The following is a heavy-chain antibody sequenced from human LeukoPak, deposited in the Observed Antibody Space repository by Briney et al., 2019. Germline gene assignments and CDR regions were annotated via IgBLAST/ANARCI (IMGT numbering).Heavy chain of an antibody. D-gene: IGHD3-9*01. Sequence: ASVKVSCKASGYTFTSYYMHWVRQAPGQGLEWMGIINPSGGSTSYAQKFQGRVTMTRDMSTSTVYMELSSLRSEDTAVYYCAREAHYDILTGYYTLGNFDYWGQGTLVTVSS. CDR3: AREAHYDILTGYYTLGNFDY. J-gene: IGHJ4*02. CDR1: GYTFTSYY. V-gene: IGHV1-46*01. CDR2: INPSGGST.